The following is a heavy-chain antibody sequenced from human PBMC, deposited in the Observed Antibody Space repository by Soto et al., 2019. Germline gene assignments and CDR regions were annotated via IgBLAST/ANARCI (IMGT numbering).Heavy chain of an antibody. CDR3: AKDWDLLRAFDL. V-gene: IGHV3-23*01. Sequence: GSLRLSYAASGFTFTSYAMSWVRQAPGKGLEWVSGISASGGRTYYADSVKGRFTISRDNSKNTMYLQMNSLRVEDTAVYKCAKDWDLLRAFDLWGQGTMVTVSS. J-gene: IGHJ3*01. CDR2: ISASGGRT. CDR1: GFTFTSYA. D-gene: IGHD1-26*01.